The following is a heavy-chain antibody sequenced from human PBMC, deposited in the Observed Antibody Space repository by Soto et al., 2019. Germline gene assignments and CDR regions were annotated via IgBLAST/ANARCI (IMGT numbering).Heavy chain of an antibody. J-gene: IGHJ4*02. CDR1: GFPFSSYA. CDR2: ISGNGAET. D-gene: IGHD1-26*01. CDR3: ARVPENSGRYYYFDY. V-gene: IGHV3-23*01. Sequence: PGGSLRLSCAASGFPFSSYAMSWVRQAPGKGLEWVSAISGNGAETSYAASVRGRFTISRDKSRDTLYLQMNSLRAADTAVYYCARVPENSGRYYYFDYWAREPWSPSPQ.